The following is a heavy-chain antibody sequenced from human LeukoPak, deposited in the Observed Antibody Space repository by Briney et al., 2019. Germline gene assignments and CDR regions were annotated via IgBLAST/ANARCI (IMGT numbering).Heavy chain of an antibody. D-gene: IGHD4-11*01. CDR3: AREEVDYSNDY. CDR2: ISNSAI. J-gene: IGHJ4*02. CDR1: GFTFTDYG. Sequence: GGSLRLSCATSGFTFTDYGINWVRQAPGKGLEWVSYISNSAILYADAVKGRFTISRDNARNSLYLQMNSLRAEDTAVYYCAREEVDYSNDYWGQGTLVTVSS. V-gene: IGHV3-48*01.